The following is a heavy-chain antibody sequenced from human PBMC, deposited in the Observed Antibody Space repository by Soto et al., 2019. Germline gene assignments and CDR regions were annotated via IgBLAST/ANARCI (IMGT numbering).Heavy chain of an antibody. V-gene: IGHV4-31*03. CDR1: GGSISSGGYY. CDR3: ARSLGLLHHYNWFDP. J-gene: IGHJ5*02. Sequence: SETLSLTCTVSGGSISSGGYYLSWIRKHPGKGLEWIGYIYYSGSTYYNPSLKSRVTISVDTSKNQFSLKLSSVTAADTAVYYCARSLGLLHHYNWFDPWGQGTLVTVSS. D-gene: IGHD2-21*02. CDR2: IYYSGST.